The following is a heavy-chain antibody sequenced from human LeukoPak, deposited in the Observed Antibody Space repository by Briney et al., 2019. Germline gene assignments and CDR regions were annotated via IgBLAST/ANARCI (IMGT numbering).Heavy chain of an antibody. V-gene: IGHV4-59*08. D-gene: IGHD4-11*01. CDR2: IYYSGST. Sequence: SSETLSLTCTVSGXSISSYYGSWIRQPPGKGLEWIGYIYYSGSTDYNPSLKSRVTISVDTSKNQFSMKLSSVTAADTAVYYCARLYSNYAYFDYWGQGTLVTVSS. J-gene: IGHJ4*02. CDR1: GXSISSYY. CDR3: ARLYSNYAYFDY.